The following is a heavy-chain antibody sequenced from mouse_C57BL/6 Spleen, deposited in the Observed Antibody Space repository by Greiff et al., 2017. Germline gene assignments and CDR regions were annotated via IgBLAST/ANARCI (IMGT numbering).Heavy chain of an antibody. D-gene: IGHD1-1*01. CDR2: FYPRDGST. V-gene: IGHV1-85*01. CDR3: ARSYCYGSTWYFDV. CDR1: GYTFTSYD. J-gene: IGHJ1*03. Sequence: VQLQQSGPELVKPGASVKLSCKASGYTFTSYDINWVKQRPGQGLEWIGWFYPRDGSTKYNEKFKGKATLTVDTPSSTAYMELHSLTSEDSAVYFCARSYCYGSTWYFDVWGTGTTVTVSS.